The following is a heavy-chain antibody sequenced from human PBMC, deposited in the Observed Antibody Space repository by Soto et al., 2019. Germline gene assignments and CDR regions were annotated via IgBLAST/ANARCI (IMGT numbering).Heavy chain of an antibody. CDR1: GDSLRGQS. V-gene: IGHV4-34*01. Sequence: PSETLSLTCAVVGDSLRGQSWNWIRQSPGKGLEWIGEIDQSGGTNYNPSLKSRAIISDDTSKNQFSLTLTSVTAADTAVYYCAREDSYGWSGESLAVWGQGTRVTVSS. CDR3: AREDSYGWSGESLAV. J-gene: IGHJ6*02. CDR2: IDQSGGT. D-gene: IGHD6-19*01.